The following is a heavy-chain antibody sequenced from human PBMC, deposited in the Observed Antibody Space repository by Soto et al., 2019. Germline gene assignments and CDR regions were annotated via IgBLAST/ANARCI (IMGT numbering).Heavy chain of an antibody. J-gene: IGHJ4*02. Sequence: SETVSLTCSVYVGSFSGCYSSCIRQPPGKGLEWIGEINHSGSTNYNPSLKSRVTISVDTSKNQFSLKLSSVTAADTAVYYCARGRRLPYDYWGQGTLVTVSS. D-gene: IGHD2-15*01. CDR1: VGSFSGCY. CDR3: ARGRRLPYDY. CDR2: INHSGST. V-gene: IGHV4-34*01.